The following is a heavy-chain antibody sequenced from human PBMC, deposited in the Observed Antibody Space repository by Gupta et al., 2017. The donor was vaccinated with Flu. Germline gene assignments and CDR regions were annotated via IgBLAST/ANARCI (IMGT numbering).Heavy chain of an antibody. D-gene: IGHD2-2*03. CDR2: ISGSGGST. CDR3: AKGGLRMDMGKNYMDV. V-gene: IGHV3-23*01. CDR1: GFPFSSYA. Sequence: EVQLLESGGGLVQPGGSLRLSCAASGFPFSSYAMTWVRQAPGKGLEWVSGISGSGGSTDYTDSVKGRFTSSRDNSKNTLYMQMNSLRGEDTAVYDCAKGGLRMDMGKNYMDVWGKGTTVTVSS. J-gene: IGHJ6*03.